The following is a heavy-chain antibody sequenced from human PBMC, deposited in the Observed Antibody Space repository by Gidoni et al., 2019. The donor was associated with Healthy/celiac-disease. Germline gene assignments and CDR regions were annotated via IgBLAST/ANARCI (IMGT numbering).Heavy chain of an antibody. J-gene: IGHJ3*02. D-gene: IGHD2-21*01. V-gene: IGHV3-30*18. CDR2: ISYDGSNK. CDR3: AKGGRTVVIKGFDAFDI. Sequence: QVQLVDSGGGLVQPGRSLRLSCATSGFTFSSYGMHWVRQAPGKGLEGVAVISYDGSNKYYADSVKGRFTISRDNSKNTLYLQMNSLRAEDTAVYYCAKGGRTVVIKGFDAFDIWGQGTMVTVSS. CDR1: GFTFSSYG.